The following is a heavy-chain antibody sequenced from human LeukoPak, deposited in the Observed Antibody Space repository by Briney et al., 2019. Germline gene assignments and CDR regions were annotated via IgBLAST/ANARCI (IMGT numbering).Heavy chain of an antibody. J-gene: IGHJ4*02. CDR1: GGSISSYY. V-gene: IGHV4-59*01. CDR2: IYYSGIT. CDR3: ARGGYSGYDPFDY. Sequence: PSETLSLTCTVSGGSISSYYWSWIRQPPGKGLEWIGYIYYSGITNYNPSLKSRVTISVDTSKNQFSLKLSSVTAADTAVYYCARGGYSGYDPFDYWGQGTLVTVSS. D-gene: IGHD5-12*01.